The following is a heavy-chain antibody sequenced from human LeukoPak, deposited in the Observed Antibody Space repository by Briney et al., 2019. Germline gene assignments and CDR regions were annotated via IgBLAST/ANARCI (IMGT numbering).Heavy chain of an antibody. J-gene: IGHJ4*02. CDR1: GYTFTGYY. Sequence: RASVKVSCKASGYTFTGYYMHWVRQAPGQGLEWMGWINPNSGGTNYAHKFQGRVTMTRDTSISTAYMELSRLRSDDTAVYYCARNQGYCSSTSCPHDDYWGQGTLVTVSS. CDR3: ARNQGYCSSTSCPHDDY. V-gene: IGHV1-2*07. CDR2: INPNSGGT. D-gene: IGHD2-2*01.